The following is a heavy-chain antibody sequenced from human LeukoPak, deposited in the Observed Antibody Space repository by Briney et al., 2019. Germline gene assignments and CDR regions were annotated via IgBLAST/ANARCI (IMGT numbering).Heavy chain of an antibody. V-gene: IGHV4-4*02. Sequence: SETLSLTCAVSGASISSSNWWSWVRQPPGKGLEWIGEIYHSGSTNYNPSLKSRVTISVDTSKNQFSLKLSSVTAADTAVYYCARAWGDSSSWYAEPNAFDIWGQGTMVTVSS. J-gene: IGHJ3*02. CDR2: IYHSGST. D-gene: IGHD6-13*01. CDR3: ARAWGDSSSWYAEPNAFDI. CDR1: GASISSSNW.